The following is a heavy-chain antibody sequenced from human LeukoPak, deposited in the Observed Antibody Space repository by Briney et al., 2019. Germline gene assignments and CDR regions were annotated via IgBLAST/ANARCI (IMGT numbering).Heavy chain of an antibody. Sequence: ASVKVSCKASGGTFSSYAISWVRQAPGQGLEWIGRIIPIFGTANYAQKFQGRVTITTDESTSTAYMELSSLRSEDTAVYYCAREEAYYYDSSGDFDYWGQGTLVTVSS. CDR1: GGTFSSYA. D-gene: IGHD3-22*01. CDR3: AREEAYYYDSSGDFDY. CDR2: IIPIFGTA. V-gene: IGHV1-69*05. J-gene: IGHJ4*02.